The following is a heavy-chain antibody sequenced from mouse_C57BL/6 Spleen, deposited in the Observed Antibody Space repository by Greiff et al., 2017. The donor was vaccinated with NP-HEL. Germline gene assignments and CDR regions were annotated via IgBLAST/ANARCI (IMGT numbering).Heavy chain of an antibody. CDR2: IDPSDSYT. D-gene: IGHD2-12*01. Sequence: QVQLQQPGAELVMPGASVKLSCKASGYTFTSYWMHWVKQRPGQGLEWIGEIDPSDSYTNYNQKFKGKSTLTVDKSSSTAYMQLSSLTSEDSAVYYCARLRREGYYAMDYWGQGTSVTVSS. J-gene: IGHJ4*01. V-gene: IGHV1-69*01. CDR3: ARLRREGYYAMDY. CDR1: GYTFTSYW.